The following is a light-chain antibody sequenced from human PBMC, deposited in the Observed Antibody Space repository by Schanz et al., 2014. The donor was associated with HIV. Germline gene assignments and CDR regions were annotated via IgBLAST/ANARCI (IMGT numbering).Light chain of an antibody. Sequence: SVLTQPPSASGTPGQRVTISCSGSSSNIGSNYVYWYQQLPGTAPKLLIYRNNQRPSGVPDRFSGSKSGTSASLAITGLQADDEADYYCQSFDRGMRGLIFGGGTKLTVL. CDR3: QSFDRGMRGLI. V-gene: IGLV1-47*01. CDR2: RNN. J-gene: IGLJ2*01. CDR1: SSNIGSNY.